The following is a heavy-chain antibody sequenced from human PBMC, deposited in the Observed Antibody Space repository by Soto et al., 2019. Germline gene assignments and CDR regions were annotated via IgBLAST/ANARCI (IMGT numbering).Heavy chain of an antibody. J-gene: IGHJ4*02. Sequence: EVQLLESGGGLVQPGGSLRLSCVGSGFTFTGYAMNWVRQAPGKGLEWVSAISSRGGSTFYADSVKGRFTISRDNSKNTLSLQINTLRAEDTAVYYCAKSQGYNLNDFNYWGQGTLVTVSS. D-gene: IGHD1-20*01. CDR2: ISSRGGST. CDR1: GFTFTGYA. V-gene: IGHV3-23*01. CDR3: AKSQGYNLNDFNY.